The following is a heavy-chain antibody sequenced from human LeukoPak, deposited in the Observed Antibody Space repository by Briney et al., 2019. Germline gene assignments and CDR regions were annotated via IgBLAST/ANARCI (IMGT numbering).Heavy chain of an antibody. CDR3: ATSPSLYSSSSGYYFDY. CDR2: IYYSGST. V-gene: IGHV4-59*08. CDR1: GFTFTSYT. Sequence: SGGSLRLSCAASGFTFTSYTMSWVRQAPGKGLEWIGYIYYSGSTYYNPSLKSRVTISVDTSKNQFSLKLSSVTAADTVVYYCATSPSLYSSSSGYYFDYWGQGTLVTVSS. D-gene: IGHD6-6*01. J-gene: IGHJ4*02.